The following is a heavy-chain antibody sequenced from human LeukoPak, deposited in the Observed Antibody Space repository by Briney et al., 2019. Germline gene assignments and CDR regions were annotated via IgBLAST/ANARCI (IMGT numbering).Heavy chain of an antibody. CDR1: GGSISSGSYY. CDR3: ARAGDFWSGYSNGGFDP. J-gene: IGHJ5*02. CDR2: IYTSGST. V-gene: IGHV4-61*02. D-gene: IGHD3-3*01. Sequence: SQTLSLTCTVSGGSISSGSYYWSWIWQPAGKGLEWIGRIYTSGSTNYNPSLKSRVTISVDTSKNQFSLKLSSVTAADTAVYYCARAGDFWSGYSNGGFDPWGQGTLVTVSS.